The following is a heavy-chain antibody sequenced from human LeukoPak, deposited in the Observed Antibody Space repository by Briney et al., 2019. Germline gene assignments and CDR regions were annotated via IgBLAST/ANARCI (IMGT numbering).Heavy chain of an antibody. D-gene: IGHD6-13*01. J-gene: IGHJ5*02. CDR1: GFTFDDYA. CDR3: AKDSSSWWYNWFDP. CDR2: ISWNSGSI. V-gene: IGHV3-9*01. Sequence: GGSLRLSCAASGFTFDDYAMHWVRQAPGKGLEWVSGISWNSGSIGYADSVKGRFTVSRDNAKNSLYLQMNSLRAEDTALYYCAKDSSSWWYNWFDPWGQGTLVTVSS.